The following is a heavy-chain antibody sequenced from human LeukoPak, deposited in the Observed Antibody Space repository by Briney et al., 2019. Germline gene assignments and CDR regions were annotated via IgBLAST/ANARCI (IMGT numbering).Heavy chain of an antibody. V-gene: IGHV4-39*01. CDR2: LYYSAST. CDR3: ARHIGYSNSAFDP. Sequence: PSETLSPTCTVSGGSISSSNSYWGWVRQPPGKGLEWIGSLYYSASTYYNPSLKTRVTIFVDTSKNEFSLKVNSVSAADTAVYYCARHIGYSNSAFDPWGQEPWSPSPQ. CDR1: GGSISSSNSY. D-gene: IGHD6-13*01. J-gene: IGHJ5*02.